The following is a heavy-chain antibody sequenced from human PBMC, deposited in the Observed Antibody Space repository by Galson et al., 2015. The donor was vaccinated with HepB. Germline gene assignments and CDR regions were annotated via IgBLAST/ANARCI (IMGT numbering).Heavy chain of an antibody. V-gene: IGHV3-53*01. D-gene: IGHD2-15*01. J-gene: IGHJ4*02. CDR3: ARDRYFDY. CDR1: GFTVSNYH. Sequence: SLRLSCAASGFTVSNYHMSWVRQAPGKRPEWVSVIYSGGTTNYADSVKGRFTISRDSSKNTLYLRMNSLRAEDTAVYYCARDRYFDYWGQGTLVTVSS. CDR2: IYSGGTT.